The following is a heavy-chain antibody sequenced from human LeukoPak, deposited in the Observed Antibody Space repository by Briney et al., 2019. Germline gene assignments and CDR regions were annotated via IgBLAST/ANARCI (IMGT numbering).Heavy chain of an antibody. V-gene: IGHV4-59*01. CDR1: GGSISPYY. CDR3: ARAGTVTAALADY. CDR2: IYHSGST. J-gene: IGHJ4*02. Sequence: PSETLSLTCTVSGGSISPYYWSWIRQPPGKGLEWIGYIYHSGSTYYNPSLKSRVTISVDRSKNQFSLKLSSVTAADTAVYYCARAGTVTAALADYWGQGTLVTVSS. D-gene: IGHD2-21*02.